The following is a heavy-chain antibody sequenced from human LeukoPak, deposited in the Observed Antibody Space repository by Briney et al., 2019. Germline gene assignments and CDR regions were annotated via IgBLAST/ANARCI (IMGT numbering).Heavy chain of an antibody. Sequence: SQTLSLTCTVSGGSISSGGYYWSWIRQHPGKGLEWIGYIYYSGSTHYNPSLKSRVTISVDTSKNQFSLKLSSVTAADTAVYYCARGVYYYVRHWGQGTLVTVSS. CDR3: ARGVYYYVRH. J-gene: IGHJ1*01. D-gene: IGHD3-10*02. V-gene: IGHV4-31*03. CDR2: IYYSGST. CDR1: GGSISSGGYY.